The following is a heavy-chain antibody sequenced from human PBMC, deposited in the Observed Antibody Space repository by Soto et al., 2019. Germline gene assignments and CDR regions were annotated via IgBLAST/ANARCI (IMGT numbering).Heavy chain of an antibody. CDR3: ARRTYYDILTGYLKDAFDI. CDR1: GGSFSGYY. CDR2: INHSGST. V-gene: IGHV4-34*01. J-gene: IGHJ3*02. Sequence: QVQLQQWGAGLLKPSETLSLTCAVYGGSFSGYYWSWIRQPPGKGLEWIGEINHSGSTNYNPSLKSRVTISVDTSKNQFSLKLSSVTAAVTAVYYCARRTYYDILTGYLKDAFDIWGQGTMVTVSS. D-gene: IGHD3-9*01.